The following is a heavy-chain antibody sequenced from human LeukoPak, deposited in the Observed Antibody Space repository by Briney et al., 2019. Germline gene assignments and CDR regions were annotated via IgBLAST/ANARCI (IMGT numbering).Heavy chain of an antibody. Sequence: GGSLRLSCTASGFTFSSYSMTWVRQAPGKGLEWVSYISSISSTIYYADSVKGRFTISRDNAKNSLYLQMNSLRAEDTAVYYCARLSPSGWYGYFQQWGQGTRVTVSA. CDR3: ARLSPSGWYGYFQQ. D-gene: IGHD6-19*01. J-gene: IGHJ1*01. CDR1: GFTFSSYS. CDR2: ISSISSTI. V-gene: IGHV3-48*01.